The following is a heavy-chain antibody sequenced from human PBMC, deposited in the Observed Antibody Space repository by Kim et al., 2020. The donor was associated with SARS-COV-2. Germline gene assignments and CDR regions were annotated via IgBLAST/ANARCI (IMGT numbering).Heavy chain of an antibody. D-gene: IGHD3-9*01. CDR1: GFTFSSFG. Sequence: GGSLRLSCAASGFTFSSFGMHWVRQAPGKGLEWVAVIWYDGSNKYYADSVKGRFTISRDNSENTLYLQMNSLRADDTAVYYCANPPYDILTDYPADSGMVVWGQGTTVTVSS. CDR3: ANPPYDILTDYPADSGMVV. CDR2: IWYDGSNK. V-gene: IGHV3-33*06. J-gene: IGHJ6*02.